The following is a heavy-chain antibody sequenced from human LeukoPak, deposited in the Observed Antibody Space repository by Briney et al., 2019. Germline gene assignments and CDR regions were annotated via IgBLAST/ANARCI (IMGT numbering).Heavy chain of an antibody. CDR1: GFTFSSYA. V-gene: IGHV3-30*04. CDR3: ARAYSSGWFYFDY. D-gene: IGHD6-19*01. Sequence: GGSLRLSCAASGFTFSSYAMHWVRQAPGKGLEWVAVISYDGSNKYYADSVKGRFTISRDNSKNTLYLQMNSLRAEDTAVYYCARAYSSGWFYFDYWGQGTLVTVSS. CDR2: ISYDGSNK. J-gene: IGHJ4*02.